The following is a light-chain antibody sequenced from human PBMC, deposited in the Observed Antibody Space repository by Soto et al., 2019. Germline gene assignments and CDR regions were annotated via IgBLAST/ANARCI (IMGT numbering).Light chain of an antibody. J-gene: IGKJ2*01. CDR1: QSVNDNY. V-gene: IGKV3D-20*01. CDR3: QQYANLPPNT. CDR2: DAS. Sequence: ETVLTQSPATLSLSPGDRATLSCGASQSVNDNYFAWYQQRPGLAPRLLIYDASTRAPGIPDRFSGSGSGTDFTLTISRLEPEDFAMYYCQQYANLPPNTFGQGTKLEIK.